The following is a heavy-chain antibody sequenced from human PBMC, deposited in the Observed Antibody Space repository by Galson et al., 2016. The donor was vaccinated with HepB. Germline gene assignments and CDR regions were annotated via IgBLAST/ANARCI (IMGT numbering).Heavy chain of an antibody. CDR1: GVTFSSCV. CDR2: INSDGSST. Sequence: SLRLSCAASGVTFSSCVMSWVRQAPGRGLEWVSGINSDGSSTSYADSVKGRFTISRDNAKNTLYLQMNSLRAEDAAVYYCARRMATITSFDYWGQGTLVTVSS. J-gene: IGHJ4*02. CDR3: ARRMATITSFDY. D-gene: IGHD5-24*01. V-gene: IGHV3-74*01.